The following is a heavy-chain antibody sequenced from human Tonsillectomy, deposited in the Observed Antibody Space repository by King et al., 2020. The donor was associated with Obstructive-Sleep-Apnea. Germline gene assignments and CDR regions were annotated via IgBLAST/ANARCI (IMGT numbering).Heavy chain of an antibody. CDR2: IYYSGST. D-gene: IGHD3-3*01. V-gene: IGHV4-39*07. CDR3: ASDPSGVVPYYFDY. CDR1: GGSISSSSYY. J-gene: IGHJ4*02. Sequence: QLQESGPGLVEPSETLSLTCTVSGGSISSSSYYWGWIRQPPGKGLEWIGSIYYSGSTYYKPSLKSRVTISVDTSKNPLSLQLSPVTAADTAVYYCASDPSGVVPYYFDYWGQGTLVTVSS.